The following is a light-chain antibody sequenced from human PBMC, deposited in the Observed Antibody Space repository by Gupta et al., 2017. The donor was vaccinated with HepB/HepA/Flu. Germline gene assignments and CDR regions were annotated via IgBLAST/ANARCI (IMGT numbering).Light chain of an antibody. Sequence: QSVLTQPPSVSAAPGQKVTISCSGSSSNIGNNYVSWYQQLPGTAPKLLIYDNNKRPSGIPDRFSGSKYGTSATLGITGLQTGDEADYYCGTWDSSLSVGVFGGGTKLTVL. J-gene: IGLJ3*02. V-gene: IGLV1-51*01. CDR1: SSNIGNNY. CDR2: DNN. CDR3: GTWDSSLSVGV.